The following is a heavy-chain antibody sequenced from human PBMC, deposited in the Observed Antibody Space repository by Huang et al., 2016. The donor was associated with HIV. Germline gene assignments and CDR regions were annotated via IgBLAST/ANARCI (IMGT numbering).Heavy chain of an antibody. J-gene: IGHJ4*02. CDR1: GGTFSSYA. CDR3: ARARGYYDSSVSYYFDY. Sequence: QVQLVQSGAEVKKPGSSVKVSCKASGGTFSSYAISWVRQAPGQGLAGRGGIIPIFGTANYAQKCQGRVTMTADESTSTAYMKLSSLRSEDTAVYYCARARGYYDSSVSYYFDYWGQGTLVTVSS. CDR2: IIPIFGTA. V-gene: IGHV1-69*13. D-gene: IGHD3-22*01.